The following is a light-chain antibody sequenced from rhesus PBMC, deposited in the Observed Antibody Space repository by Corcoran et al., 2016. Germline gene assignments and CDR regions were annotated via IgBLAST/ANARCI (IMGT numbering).Light chain of an antibody. CDR2: KAS. V-gene: IGKV1-22*01. CDR3: PHYSSSPFT. Sequence: DIQMTQSPSSLSASVGDTVTITCRASQSISSWLAWYQQKPGKAPKLLIYKASSLQSGVPSRFSGNGSGTDFTLTICSLQSEDFATYYCPHYSSSPFTFGPGTKLDIK. J-gene: IGKJ3*01. CDR1: QSISSW.